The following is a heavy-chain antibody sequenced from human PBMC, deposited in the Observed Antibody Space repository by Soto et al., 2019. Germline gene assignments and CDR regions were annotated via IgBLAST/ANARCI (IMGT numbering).Heavy chain of an antibody. J-gene: IGHJ4*02. Sequence: QVQLQESRPGLVKPSQTLSLTCTVSGGSLRSGGYYWSWISQHPGKGLEWIGYIYYIGRTYDNPSRKSGVPIAVETSKLQSSLKLSSVTAAQTAVYYCAGEPGVWGQGSRGTVSS. CDR3: AGEPGV. CDR2: IYYIGRT. V-gene: IGHV4-31*03. CDR1: GGSLRSGGYY. D-gene: IGHD3-10*01.